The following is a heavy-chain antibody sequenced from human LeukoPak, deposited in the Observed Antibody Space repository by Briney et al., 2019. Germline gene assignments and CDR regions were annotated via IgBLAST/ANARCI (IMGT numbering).Heavy chain of an antibody. CDR3: ARGTYYYGSGNGFYYYYYYMDV. CDR1: GGSISSYY. V-gene: IGHV4-59*01. D-gene: IGHD3-10*01. Sequence: PSETLSLTCTVSGGSISSYYWSWIRQPPGKGLEWIGYIYYSGSTNYNPSLKSRVTISVDTSKNQFSLKLSSVTAADTAVYYCARGTYYYGSGNGFYYYYYYMDVWGKGTTVTVSS. CDR2: IYYSGST. J-gene: IGHJ6*03.